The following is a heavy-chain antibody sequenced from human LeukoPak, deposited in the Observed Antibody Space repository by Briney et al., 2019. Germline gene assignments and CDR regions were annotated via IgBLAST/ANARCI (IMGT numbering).Heavy chain of an antibody. J-gene: IGHJ4*02. CDR3: ARDRAAFGVVQVGY. D-gene: IGHD3-3*01. Sequence: GGSLRLSCAASTFTFSRYWMHWVRQAPGKRLVWVSRINSDGTNTYYADSVKGRFTISRDNIKNTLYLQMNSLRTEDTAVYYCARDRAAFGVVQVGYWGQGTLVTVSS. CDR2: INSDGTNT. CDR1: TFTFSRYW. V-gene: IGHV3-74*01.